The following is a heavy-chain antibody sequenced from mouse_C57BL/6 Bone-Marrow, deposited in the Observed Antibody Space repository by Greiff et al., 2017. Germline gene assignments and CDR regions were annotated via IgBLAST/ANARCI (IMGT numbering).Heavy chain of an antibody. CDR3: ARGVYYYGSSAY. J-gene: IGHJ3*01. D-gene: IGHD1-1*01. V-gene: IGHV1-61*01. Sequence: VQLQQPGAELVRPGSSVKLSCKASGYTFTSYWMDWVKQRPGQGLEWIGNIYPSDSETHYNQKFKDKATLTVDKSSSPAYMQLSSLTSEDAAVYYCARGVYYYGSSAYWGQGTLVTVSA. CDR1: GYTFTSYW. CDR2: IYPSDSET.